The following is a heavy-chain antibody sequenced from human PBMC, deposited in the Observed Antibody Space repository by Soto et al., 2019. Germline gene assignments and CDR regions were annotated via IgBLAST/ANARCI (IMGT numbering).Heavy chain of an antibody. Sequence: GPEVKKPGASVRVSCMTSGYAFTSYGVNWVRQVPGQGLEWMGWIAPHSGRTTYLPKFQGRVTITADPSTNTAYMELTSLSSDDTGIYFCARAATGSYHSAYWGQGAVVTVSA. CDR3: ARAATGSYHSAY. V-gene: IGHV1-18*04. CDR2: IAPHSGRT. D-gene: IGHD3-10*01. J-gene: IGHJ4*02. CDR1: GYAFTSYG.